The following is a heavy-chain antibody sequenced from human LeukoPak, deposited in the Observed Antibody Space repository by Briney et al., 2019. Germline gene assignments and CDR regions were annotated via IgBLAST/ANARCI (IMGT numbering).Heavy chain of an antibody. CDR1: GFTFSSYA. D-gene: IGHD5-18*01. CDR3: ARDNVVGYSYGAPKYYFDY. Sequence: GGSLRLSRAASGFTFSSYAMHWVRQAPGKGLEWVAVISYDGSNKYYADSVKGRFTISRDNSKNTLYLQMNSLRAEDTAVYYCARDNVVGYSYGAPKYYFDYWGQGTLVTVSS. V-gene: IGHV3-30*04. J-gene: IGHJ4*02. CDR2: ISYDGSNK.